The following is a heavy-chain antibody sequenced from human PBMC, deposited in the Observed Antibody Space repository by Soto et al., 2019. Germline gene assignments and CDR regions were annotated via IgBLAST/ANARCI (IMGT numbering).Heavy chain of an antibody. CDR1: GDSVSSNTVA. CDR2: TYYRSKWYD. J-gene: IGHJ6*02. D-gene: IGHD3-10*01. Sequence: SQTLSLTCAISGDSVSSNTVAWNWIRQSPSRGLEWLGRTYYRSKWYDDYAESAKSRITINPDTSKNQFSLQLNSVTPEDTAVYYCASTPDCKGSYYSSPYYYYYGMDVWGQGTTVTVSS. CDR3: ASTPDCKGSYYSSPYYYYYGMDV. V-gene: IGHV6-1*01.